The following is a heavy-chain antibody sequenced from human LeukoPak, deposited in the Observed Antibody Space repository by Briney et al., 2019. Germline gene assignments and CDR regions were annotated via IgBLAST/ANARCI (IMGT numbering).Heavy chain of an antibody. J-gene: IGHJ5*02. D-gene: IGHD3-10*01. V-gene: IGHV4-4*07. CDR3: ARDNADYYGSGRSVNWFDP. CDR2: IYTSWST. Sequence: KPSQTLSLTCTVCGGSISSYYWSWIRQPAAKGLEWIGRIYTSWSTNYNPSPKSRVTMSVDTSKNQFSLKLSSVTAADTAVYYCARDNADYYGSGRSVNWFDPWGQGTLVTVSS. CDR1: GGSISSYY.